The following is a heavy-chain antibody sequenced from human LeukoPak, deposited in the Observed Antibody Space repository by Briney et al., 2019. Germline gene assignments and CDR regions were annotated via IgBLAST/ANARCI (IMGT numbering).Heavy chain of an antibody. CDR3: ARDPGSWFDP. D-gene: IGHD2-15*01. J-gene: IGHJ5*02. CDR1: GYSISSGYY. Sequence: SETLSLTCTVSGYSISSGYYWGWIRQPPGKGLEWIGSIYHSGSTYYNPSLKSRVTISVDTSKNQFSLKLSSVTAADTAVYYCARDPGSWFDPWGQGTLVTDSS. CDR2: IYHSGST. V-gene: IGHV4-38-2*02.